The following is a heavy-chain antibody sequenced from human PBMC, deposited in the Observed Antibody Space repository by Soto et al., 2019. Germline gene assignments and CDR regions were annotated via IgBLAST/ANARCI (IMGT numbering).Heavy chain of an antibody. V-gene: IGHV3-30*18. CDR3: VKDHREWLVGYYYYYGMDV. J-gene: IGHJ6*02. D-gene: IGHD6-19*01. CDR1: GFTFSSYG. CDR2: ISYDGSNK. Sequence: GGSLRLSCAASGFTFSSYGMHWVRQAPGKGLEWVAVISYDGSNKYYADSVKGRFTISRDNSKNTLYLQMNSLRAEDTAVYYCVKDHREWLVGYYYYYGMDVWGQGTTVTVSS.